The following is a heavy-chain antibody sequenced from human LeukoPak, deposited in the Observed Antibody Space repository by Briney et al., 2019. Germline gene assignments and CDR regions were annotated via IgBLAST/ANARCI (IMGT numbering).Heavy chain of an antibody. Sequence: SEILSLTCAVYGGSFSGYYWSWIRQPPGKGLEWIGEINHSGSTNYNPSLKSRVTISVDTSKNQFSLKLSSVTAADTAVYYCARENYDILTGYYSGSASAPTTFHY. J-gene: IGHJ4*01. V-gene: IGHV4-34*01. D-gene: IGHD3-9*01. CDR3: ARENYDILTGYYSGSASAPTTFHY. CDR1: GGSFSGYY. CDR2: INHSGST.